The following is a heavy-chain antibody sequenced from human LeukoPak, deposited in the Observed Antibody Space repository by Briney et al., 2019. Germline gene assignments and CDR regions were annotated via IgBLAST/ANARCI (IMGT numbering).Heavy chain of an antibody. D-gene: IGHD3-3*01. J-gene: IGHJ6*02. CDR1: GGSISSYY. CDR3: ARDLITNGMDV. V-gene: IGHV4-59*01. CDR2: IYYSGST. Sequence: SETLFLTCTVSGGSISSYYWSWIRQPPGKGLEWIGYIYYSGSTNYNPSLKSRVTISVDTSKNQFSLKLSSVTAADTAVYYCARDLITNGMDVWGQGTTVTVSS.